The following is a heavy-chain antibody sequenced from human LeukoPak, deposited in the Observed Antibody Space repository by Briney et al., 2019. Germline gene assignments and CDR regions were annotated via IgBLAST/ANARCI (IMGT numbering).Heavy chain of an antibody. CDR2: INHSGST. D-gene: IGHD3-16*02. CDR3: ARRSGYIYYFDY. V-gene: IGHV4-34*01. CDR1: GGSFSGYY. J-gene: IGHJ4*02. Sequence: SETLSLTCAVYGGSFSGYYWSWIRQPPGKGLEWIGEINHSGSTNYNPSLKSRVTISVDTSKNPFSLKLSSVTAADTAVYYCARRSGYIYYFDYWGQGTLVTVSS.